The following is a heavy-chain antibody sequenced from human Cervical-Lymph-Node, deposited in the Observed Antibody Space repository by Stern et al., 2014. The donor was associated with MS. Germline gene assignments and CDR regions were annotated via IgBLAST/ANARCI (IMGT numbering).Heavy chain of an antibody. CDR3: ALDPQY. J-gene: IGHJ4*02. Sequence: QVTLKESGPTLVKPTQTLTLTCTFSGFSFNTRGVGVGWSRQSPGKALEWLALIYYNNETRYSPSLRSRLTISRDTSKNQVVLTMANMDPVDTATHYCALDPQYWGQGARVTVSS. CDR2: IYYNNET. V-gene: IGHV2-5*01. D-gene: IGHD4-11*01. CDR1: GFSFNTRGVG.